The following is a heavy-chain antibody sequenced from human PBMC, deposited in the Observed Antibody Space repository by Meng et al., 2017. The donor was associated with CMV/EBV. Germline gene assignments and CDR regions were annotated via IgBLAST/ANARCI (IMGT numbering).Heavy chain of an antibody. J-gene: IGHJ4*02. CDR3: ARMPRDGYNYIDY. CDR1: GGTFSSYA. Sequence: QVQGVLSWGELKKPGSSVKVSCKASGGTFSSYAISWVRQAPGQGLEWMGGIIPIFGTANYAQKFQGRVTITADESTSTAYMELSSLRSEGTAVYYCARMPRDGYNYIDYWGQGTLVTVSS. CDR2: IIPIFGTA. V-gene: IGHV1-69*12. D-gene: IGHD5-24*01.